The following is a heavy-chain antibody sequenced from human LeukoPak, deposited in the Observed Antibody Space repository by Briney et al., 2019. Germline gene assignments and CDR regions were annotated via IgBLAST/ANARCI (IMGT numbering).Heavy chain of an antibody. CDR3: AKANDFYGGSFRFDI. CDR2: ISWNSGSI. CDR1: GFTFDDYA. D-gene: IGHD4-23*01. V-gene: IGHV3-9*01. Sequence: GRSLRLSCAASGFTFDDYAMHWVRQAPGKGLEWVSGISWNSGSIGYADSVKGRFTISRDNAKNSLYLQMNSLRAEDTALYYCAKANDFYGGSFRFDIWGQGTMVTVSS. J-gene: IGHJ3*02.